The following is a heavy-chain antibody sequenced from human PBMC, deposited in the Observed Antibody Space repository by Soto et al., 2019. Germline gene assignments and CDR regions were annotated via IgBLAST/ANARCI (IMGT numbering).Heavy chain of an antibody. D-gene: IGHD3-16*01. CDR1: GYTFTNSG. J-gene: IGHJ6*02. CDR3: AMVDVYVTPSPQDV. CDR2: INTYNGNT. Sequence: ASVKVSCKASGYTFTNSGISWARQAPGQGLEWMGWINTYNGNTNYAQNLQGRVTLTTDTSTSTAYMELTSLRSNDTAIYYCAMVDVYVTPSPQDVWGQGTTVTSP. V-gene: IGHV1-18*01.